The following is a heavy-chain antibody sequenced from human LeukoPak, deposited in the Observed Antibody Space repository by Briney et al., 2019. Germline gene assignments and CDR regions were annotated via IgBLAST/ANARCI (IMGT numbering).Heavy chain of an antibody. V-gene: IGHV4-59*08. Sequence: SETLSLTCTVSGASIDSYYRSWIRQPPGKGLEWIGYTHNNGDSNYNPSLKSRLTISVDTSKNEVSLVLTSVTAADTALYYCARQPGGTAAFDIWAQGTMVTVSA. CDR3: ARQPGGTAAFDI. J-gene: IGHJ3*02. D-gene: IGHD6-13*01. CDR2: THNNGDS. CDR1: GASIDSYY.